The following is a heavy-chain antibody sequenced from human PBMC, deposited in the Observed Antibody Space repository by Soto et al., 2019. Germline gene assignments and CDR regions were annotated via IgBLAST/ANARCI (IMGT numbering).Heavy chain of an antibody. Sequence: SETLSLTCAVSGGSFSGFYWSWIRQSPGRGLEWIGEINQSGSSNFNASRVTISIDTSKKQFSLKLSSVTAADTAFYYCAGGGSIVVATRRLMDVWGKGTTVNVS. V-gene: IGHV4-34*01. CDR3: AGGGSIVVATRRLMDV. CDR2: INQSGSS. J-gene: IGHJ6*03. D-gene: IGHD3-22*01. CDR1: GGSFSGFY.